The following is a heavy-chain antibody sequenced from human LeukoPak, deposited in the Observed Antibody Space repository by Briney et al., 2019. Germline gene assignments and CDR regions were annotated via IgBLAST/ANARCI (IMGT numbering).Heavy chain of an antibody. D-gene: IGHD3-10*01. Sequence: ASVKVSCKVSGYTFTSYGISRVRQAPGQALEWMGSISAYNGNTNYAQKLQGRVTMTTYTSTSTAYMELRSLRSDDTAVYYCARDFALGETRYFDLWGRGTLVTVSS. V-gene: IGHV1-18*01. CDR2: ISAYNGNT. CDR1: GYTFTSYG. J-gene: IGHJ2*01. CDR3: ARDFALGETRYFDL.